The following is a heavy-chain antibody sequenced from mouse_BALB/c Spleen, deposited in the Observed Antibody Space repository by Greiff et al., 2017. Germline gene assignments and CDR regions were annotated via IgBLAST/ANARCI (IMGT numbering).Heavy chain of an antibody. CDR3: ARHDGWYFDV. Sequence: EVQLVESGGDLVKPGGSLKLSCAASGFTFSSYGMSWVRQTPDKRLEWVATISSGGSYTYYPDSVKGRFTISRDNAKNTLYLQMSSLKSEDTAMYYCARHDGWYFDVWGAGTTVTVSS. D-gene: IGHD2-3*01. CDR2: ISSGGSYT. V-gene: IGHV5-6*01. J-gene: IGHJ1*01. CDR1: GFTFSSYG.